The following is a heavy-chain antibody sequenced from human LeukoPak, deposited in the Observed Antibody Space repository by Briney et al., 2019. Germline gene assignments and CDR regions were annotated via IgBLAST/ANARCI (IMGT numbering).Heavy chain of an antibody. J-gene: IGHJ4*02. Sequence: KPSETLSLTRTVSGYSISSGYYWGWIRQPPGRGLEWIGSIYHSGSTNYNPSLKSRVTISVDKSKKQFSLKLSSVTAADTAVYYCARSAGVVITTWFDYWGQGTLVTVSS. V-gene: IGHV4-38-2*02. D-gene: IGHD3-22*01. CDR3: ARSAGVVITTWFDY. CDR1: GYSISSGYY. CDR2: IYHSGST.